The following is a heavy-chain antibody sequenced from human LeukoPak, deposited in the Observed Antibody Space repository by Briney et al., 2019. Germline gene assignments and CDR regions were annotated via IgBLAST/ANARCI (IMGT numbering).Heavy chain of an antibody. J-gene: IGHJ4*02. D-gene: IGHD3-10*01. CDR3: AKDRRDYYGSGSYGY. V-gene: IGHV3-30*04. CDR1: GFTFSSYA. Sequence: GGSLRLSCAASGFTFSSYAMHWVRQAPGKGLEWVAVISYDGSNKYYADSVKGRFTISRDNSKNTLYLQMNSLRAEDTAVYYCAKDRRDYYGSGSYGYWGQGTLVTVSS. CDR2: ISYDGSNK.